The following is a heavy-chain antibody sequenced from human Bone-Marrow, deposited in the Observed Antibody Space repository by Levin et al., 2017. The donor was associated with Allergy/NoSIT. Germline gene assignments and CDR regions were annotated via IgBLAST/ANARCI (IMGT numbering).Heavy chain of an antibody. CDR2: IYYSGST. CDR1: GGSISSYY. J-gene: IGHJ6*02. D-gene: IGHD6-13*01. Sequence: SETLSLTCTVSGGSISSYYWSWIRQPPGKGLEWIGYIYYSGSTNYNPSLKSRVTISVDTSKNQFSLKLSSVTTADTAVYYCARHRGSSWYNGMDVWGQGTTVTVSS. V-gene: IGHV4-59*08. CDR3: ARHRGSSWYNGMDV.